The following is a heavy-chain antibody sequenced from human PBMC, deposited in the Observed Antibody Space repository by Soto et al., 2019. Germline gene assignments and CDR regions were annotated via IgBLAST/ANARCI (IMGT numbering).Heavy chain of an antibody. J-gene: IGHJ4*02. Sequence: GASVKVSCKASGGTFSSYAISWVRQAPGQGLEWMGGIIPIFGTANYAQKFQGRVTITADKSTSTAYMELSSLRSEDTAVYYCARMDIAATTEDYWGQGTLVTVSS. D-gene: IGHD5-12*01. CDR2: IIPIFGTA. CDR1: GGTFSSYA. V-gene: IGHV1-69*06. CDR3: ARMDIAATTEDY.